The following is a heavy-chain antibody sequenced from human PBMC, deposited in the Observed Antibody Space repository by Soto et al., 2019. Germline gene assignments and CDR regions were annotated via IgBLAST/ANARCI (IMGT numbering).Heavy chain of an antibody. D-gene: IGHD3-3*01. J-gene: IGHJ4*02. CDR3: AHRVLRAVFGLVTTTAIYFDF. V-gene: IGHV2-5*02. CDR2: IYWDDDK. CDR1: GFSLTTSGVG. Sequence: QITLNESGPTVVKPTETLTLTCTFSGFSLTTSGVGVGWVRQSPGKAPEWLAFIYWDDDKRYSTSLKSRLTITKDTSKNQLVLTMANVDPAATATYYCAHRVLRAVFGLVTTTAIYFDFWGQGTPVVVSS.